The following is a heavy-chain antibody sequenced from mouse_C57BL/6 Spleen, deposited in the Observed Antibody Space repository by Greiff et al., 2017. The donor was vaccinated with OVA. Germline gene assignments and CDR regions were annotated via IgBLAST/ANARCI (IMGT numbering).Heavy chain of an antibody. V-gene: IGHV1-39*01. CDR1: GYSFTDYK. Sequence: LVESGPELVKPGASVKISCKASGYSFTDYKMNWVKQSNGKSLEWIGVINPNYGTTSYNQKFKGKATVTVDQSSITAYMQLNSLTSEDSAVYYWSTEYDYAFAYWGQGTLVTVSA. J-gene: IGHJ3*01. CDR3: STEYDYAFAY. CDR2: INPNYGTT. D-gene: IGHD2-4*01.